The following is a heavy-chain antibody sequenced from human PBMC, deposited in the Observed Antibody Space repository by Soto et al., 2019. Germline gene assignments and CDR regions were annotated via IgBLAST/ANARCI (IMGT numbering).Heavy chain of an antibody. D-gene: IGHD5-12*01. Sequence: QVQLVQSGAEVKKPGSWVKVSCKASGGTFSNYPIGWERQAPGQGLEWMGGIIPIFGTVNYAQKFQGRVTITADESTSTAYMELSSLRSEDTAVYYCARGNHRWLQLWYFDLWGRGTLVTVSS. CDR1: GGTFSNYP. CDR2: IIPIFGTV. CDR3: ARGNHRWLQLWYFDL. J-gene: IGHJ2*01. V-gene: IGHV1-69*12.